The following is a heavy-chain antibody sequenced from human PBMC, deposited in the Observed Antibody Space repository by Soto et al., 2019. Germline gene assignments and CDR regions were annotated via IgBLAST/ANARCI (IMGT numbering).Heavy chain of an antibody. CDR1: GGTFSSYA. CDR3: AXXXXXXXYYYGMDD. J-gene: IGHJ6*02. CDR2: IIPIFGTA. Sequence: QVQLVQSGAEVKKPGSSVKVSCKASGGTFSSYAISWVRQAPGQGLEWMGGIIPIFGTANYAQKFQGRVTXXAXXXXXXXXXXXXXXXXXXXXXXXXAXXXXXXXYYYGMDDWGQGTTVTVSS. V-gene: IGHV1-69*05.